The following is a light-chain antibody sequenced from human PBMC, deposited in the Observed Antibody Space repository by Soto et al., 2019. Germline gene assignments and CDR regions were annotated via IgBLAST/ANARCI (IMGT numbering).Light chain of an antibody. J-gene: IGKJ5*01. CDR1: QSISTY. Sequence: IGVTDSPVALSLSPAYPSTLSFMSSQSISTYLAWYQQKPGQPPRLLIYDASHRATGIQARFGGSGSGTDFTLTISSREPDDFARHYFQQLTRLNPIRFAQGTLL. V-gene: IGKV3-11*01. CDR2: DAS. CDR3: QQLTRLNPIR.